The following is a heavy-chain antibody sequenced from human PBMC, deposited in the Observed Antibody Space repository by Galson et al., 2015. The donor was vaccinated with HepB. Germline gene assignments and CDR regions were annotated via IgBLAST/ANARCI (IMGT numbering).Heavy chain of an antibody. D-gene: IGHD6-13*01. CDR2: IKSKTDGGTT. V-gene: IGHV3-15*07. J-gene: IGHJ4*02. CDR3: AKDPFLAAAGTGGGWELPFYFDY. Sequence: SLRLSCAASGFTFSNAWMNWVRQAPGKGLEWVGRIKSKTDGGTTDYADSVKGRFTISRDNSKNTLYLQMNSLRAEDTAVYYCAKDPFLAAAGTGGGWELPFYFDYGGQGTLVTVSS. CDR1: GFTFSNAW.